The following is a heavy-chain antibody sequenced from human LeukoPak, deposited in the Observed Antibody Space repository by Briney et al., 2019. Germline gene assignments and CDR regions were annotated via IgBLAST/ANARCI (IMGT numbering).Heavy chain of an antibody. V-gene: IGHV6-1*01. CDR2: TYYRSKWYK. Sequence: SQTLSLTCALSGDSLSSNSAGWSWLRQSPSRGLEWLGRTYYRSKWYKDYAVSVKSRITINPDTSKNQLSLQLNSVTPEDTAVYYCARGGGAIATWDQGTLVTVSS. CDR3: ARGGGAIAT. J-gene: IGHJ5*02. CDR1: GDSLSSNSAG. D-gene: IGHD3-16*01.